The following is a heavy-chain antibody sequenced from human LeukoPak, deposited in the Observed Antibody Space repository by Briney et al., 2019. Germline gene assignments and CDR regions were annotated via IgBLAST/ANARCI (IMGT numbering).Heavy chain of an antibody. J-gene: IGHJ4*02. CDR2: INPNSGGT. V-gene: IGHV1-2*02. Sequence: ASVKVSCKASGYTFTGYYMHWVRQAPGQGLEWMGWINPNSGGTNYAQKFQGRVTMTRDTSISTAYMELRSLRSDDTAVYYCARGDYYDSSGYYWGFDYWGQGTLVTVSS. CDR3: ARGDYYDSSGYYWGFDY. D-gene: IGHD3-22*01. CDR1: GYTFTGYY.